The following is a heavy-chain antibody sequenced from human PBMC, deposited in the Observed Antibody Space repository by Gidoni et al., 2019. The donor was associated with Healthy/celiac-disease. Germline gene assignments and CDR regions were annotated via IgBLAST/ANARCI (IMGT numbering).Heavy chain of an antibody. CDR2: IIPIFGTA. V-gene: IGHV1-69*01. CDR1: GGTFSSYA. J-gene: IGHJ6*02. CDR3: ARGLGYCSGGSCYSYYYGMDV. Sequence: QVQLVQSGAEVKKPGSSVKVSCKASGGTFSSYAISWVRQAPGQGLEWMGGIIPIFGTANYAQKFQGRVTITADESTSTAYMELSSLRSEDTAVYYCARGLGYCSGGSCYSYYYGMDVWGQGTTVTVSS. D-gene: IGHD2-15*01.